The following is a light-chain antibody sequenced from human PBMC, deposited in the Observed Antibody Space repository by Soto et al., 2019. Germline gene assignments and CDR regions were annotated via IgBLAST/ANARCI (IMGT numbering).Light chain of an antibody. CDR1: SDDITTYNY. V-gene: IGLV2-14*01. Sequence: QSALTQPASVSGSPGQSITISCSGTSDDITTYNYVSWYQQHPGKAPKLIIYEVGDRPSGLSNRFSGSKSGDTASLTISSLQTEDEADYYCSSNTRNNFFVFGTGTKLTVL. J-gene: IGLJ1*01. CDR3: SSNTRNNFFV. CDR2: EVG.